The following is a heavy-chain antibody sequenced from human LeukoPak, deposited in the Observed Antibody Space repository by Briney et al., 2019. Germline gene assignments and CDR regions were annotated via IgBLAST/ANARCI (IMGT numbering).Heavy chain of an antibody. V-gene: IGHV4-59*08. D-gene: IGHD3-3*01. J-gene: IGHJ4*02. Sequence: SETLSLTCTVSGGSISSYYWSWIRQPPGKGLEWIGYIYYSGSTNYNPSLKSRVTISVDTSKNQFSLKLSSVTAADTAVYYCARGDYDFWSGYSDGLFGYWGQGTLVTVSS. CDR3: ARGDYDFWSGYSDGLFGY. CDR2: IYYSGST. CDR1: GGSISSYY.